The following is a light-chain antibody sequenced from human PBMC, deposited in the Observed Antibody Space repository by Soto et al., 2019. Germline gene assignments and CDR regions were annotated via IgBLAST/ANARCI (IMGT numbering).Light chain of an antibody. CDR3: SSYTSSSTLYV. Sequence: QSVLTQPASVSGSPGQSITISRTGTTSDVGGYNYVCWYQQHPGKAPKLMIYEVSNRPSGVPTRFSGSKSGNTASLTISGLQAEDEADYYCSSYTSSSTLYVFGNGTKVTVL. J-gene: IGLJ1*01. V-gene: IGLV2-14*01. CDR1: TSDVGGYNY. CDR2: EVS.